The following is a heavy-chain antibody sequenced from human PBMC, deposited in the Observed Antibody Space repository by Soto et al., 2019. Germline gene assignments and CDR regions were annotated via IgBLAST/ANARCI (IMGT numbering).Heavy chain of an antibody. J-gene: IGHJ1*01. D-gene: IGHD1-1*01. Sequence: GGSLRLSCAASGFTFSSYSMNWVRQAPGKGLEWVSSISSSSSYIYYADSVKGRFTISRDNAKNSLYLQMNSLRAEDTAVYYCARDRDPGRRRLPEYFQHWGQGTLVTVSS. CDR3: ARDRDPGRRRLPEYFQH. CDR2: ISSSSSYI. CDR1: GFTFSSYS. V-gene: IGHV3-21*01.